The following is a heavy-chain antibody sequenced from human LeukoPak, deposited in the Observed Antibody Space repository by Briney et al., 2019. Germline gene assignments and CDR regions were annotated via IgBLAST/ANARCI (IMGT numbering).Heavy chain of an antibody. D-gene: IGHD6-19*01. J-gene: IGHJ4*02. Sequence: GGSLRLSCVVSGLSVSSNYMNWVRQAPGKGLEWVSSISSSSSYIYYADSVKGRFTISRDNAKDSLYLQMNSLRAEDTAVYYCARGRREAGTGEDYWGQGTLVTVSS. CDR1: GLSVSSNY. CDR2: ISSSSSYI. CDR3: ARGRREAGTGEDY. V-gene: IGHV3-21*01.